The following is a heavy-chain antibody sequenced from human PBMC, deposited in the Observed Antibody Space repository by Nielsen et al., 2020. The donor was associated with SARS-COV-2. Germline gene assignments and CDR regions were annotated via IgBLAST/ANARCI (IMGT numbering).Heavy chain of an antibody. D-gene: IGHD5-18*01. CDR3: ARVDTAMVNGY. CDR2: ISSSSSYI. CDR1: GFTFSSYS. J-gene: IGHJ4*02. V-gene: IGHV3-21*01. Sequence: GESLKISCAASGFTFSSYSMNWVRQAPGKGLEWVSSISSSSSYIYYADSVKGRFTISRDNAKNSLYLQMNSLRAEDTAVYYCARVDTAMVNGYWGQGTLVTVSS.